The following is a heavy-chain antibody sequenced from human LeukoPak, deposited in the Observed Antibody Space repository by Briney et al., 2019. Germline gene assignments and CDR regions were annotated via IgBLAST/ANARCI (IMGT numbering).Heavy chain of an antibody. J-gene: IGHJ4*02. CDR3: ASGGYRFDY. V-gene: IGHV1-18*01. CDR1: GYTFTSYG. CDR2: ICAYNGNT. Sequence: ASVKGSSKASGYTFTSYGISWVRQAPGPGLEWIGWICAYNGNTNYAQKRQGRVTMTTDTSTSTVYMEMRRVRSDDTAVYYCASGGYRFDYWGQGNLVTVSS. D-gene: IGHD1-26*01.